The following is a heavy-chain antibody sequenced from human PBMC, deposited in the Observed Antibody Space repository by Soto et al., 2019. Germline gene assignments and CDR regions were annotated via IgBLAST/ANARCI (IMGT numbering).Heavy chain of an antibody. CDR3: ARGSSSYYDYGMDV. V-gene: IGHV4-30-2*01. CDR1: GDSISRGGYS. Sequence: SETLSLTCAVSGDSISRGGYSWTWIRQPPGKALEWIGNIYDSGSTSYNPSLKSRVTMSVDRSKNQFSLRLTSVTAADTAVYFCARGSSSYYDYGMDVWGQGTTVTVSS. J-gene: IGHJ6*02. CDR2: IYDSGST. D-gene: IGHD6-6*01.